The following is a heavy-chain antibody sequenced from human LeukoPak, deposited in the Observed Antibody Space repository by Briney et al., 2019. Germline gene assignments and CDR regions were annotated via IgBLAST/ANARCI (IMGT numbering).Heavy chain of an antibody. CDR1: GFTFSSYE. CDR3: ARDTRTGTIEMATILDAFDI. V-gene: IGHV3-48*03. Sequence: PGGSLRLSCAASGFTFSSYEMNWVRQAPGKGLEWVSYISSSGSTIYYADSVKGRFTISRDNAKNSLYLQMSSLRAEDTAVYYCARDTRTGTIEMATILDAFDIWGQGTMVTVSS. J-gene: IGHJ3*02. D-gene: IGHD5-24*01. CDR2: ISSSGSTI.